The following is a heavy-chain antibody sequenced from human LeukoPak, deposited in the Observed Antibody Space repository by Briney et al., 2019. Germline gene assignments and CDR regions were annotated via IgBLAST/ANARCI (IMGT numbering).Heavy chain of an antibody. CDR1: GFTFSSYG. V-gene: IGHV3-30*18. J-gene: IGHJ4*02. CDR2: ISYDGSNK. CDR3: VKDTSSGWYGEFDY. D-gene: IGHD6-19*01. Sequence: GGSLRLSCAASGFTFSSYGMHWVRQAPGKGLEWVAVISYDGSNKYYADSVKGRSTISRDNSKNTLYLQMSSLRAEDTAVYYCVKDTSSGWYGEFDYWGQGTLVTVSS.